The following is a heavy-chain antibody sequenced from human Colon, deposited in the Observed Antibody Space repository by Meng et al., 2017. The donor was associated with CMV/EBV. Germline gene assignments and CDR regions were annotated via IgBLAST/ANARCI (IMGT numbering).Heavy chain of an antibody. D-gene: IGHD3-10*01. CDR3: ARDSNLSGLAY. V-gene: IGHV4-4*07. CDR2: VYISGNT. CDR1: GASITSYY. J-gene: IGHJ4*02. Sequence: QVRRRGSGPGLVKPSETLSLTCTVSGASITSYYWSWIRQPAGKGLEWIGRVYISGNTNYNPSLKSRVTMSIDTSKNQLSLNIRSVTAADTAVYYCARDSNLSGLAYWGQGTLVTSPQ.